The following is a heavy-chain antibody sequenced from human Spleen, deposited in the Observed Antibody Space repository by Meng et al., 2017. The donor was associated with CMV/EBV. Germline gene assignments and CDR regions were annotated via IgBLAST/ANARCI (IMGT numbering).Heavy chain of an antibody. CDR3: ARPEAEWQEFDY. J-gene: IGHJ4*02. D-gene: IGHD1-14*01. V-gene: IGHV1-2*02. CDR1: GYTFTGYY. Sequence: CQASGYTFTGYYIHRVRQAPGQGLEWRGWINPNSGGTNYAQKFQSRVTMTRDTSISTAYMELRSLGYDDTAVYYCARPEAEWQEFDYWGQGTLVTVSS. CDR2: INPNSGGT.